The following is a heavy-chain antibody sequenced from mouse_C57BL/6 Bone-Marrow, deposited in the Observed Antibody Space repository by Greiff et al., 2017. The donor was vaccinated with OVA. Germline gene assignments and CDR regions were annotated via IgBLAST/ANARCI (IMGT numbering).Heavy chain of an antibody. Sequence: VQLQQPGAELVRPGTSVKLSCKASGYTFTNSWMHWVKQRPGQGLEWIGVIAPSDSYINYNQKFKGRVTLTVDTSSSTAYMHLSSLTSEDSAVYYCAHYGSRLYLHYWGQGTSLTVSS. CDR2: IAPSDSYI. CDR1: GYTFTNSW. V-gene: IGHV1-59*01. CDR3: AHYGSRLYLHY. D-gene: IGHD1-1*01. J-gene: IGHJ2*02.